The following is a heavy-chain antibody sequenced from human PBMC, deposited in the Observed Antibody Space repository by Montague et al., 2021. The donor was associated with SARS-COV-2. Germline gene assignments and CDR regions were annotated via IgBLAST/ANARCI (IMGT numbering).Heavy chain of an antibody. CDR3: ARGLWFGELLYYYYYYGMDV. J-gene: IGHJ6*02. CDR2: TYYRPKWYN. D-gene: IGHD3-10*01. Sequence: CAISGDSVSSNSAAWNWIRQPPSRGLEWLGRTYYRPKWYNDYAVSVKSRITINPDTSKNQFSLQLNSVTPEDTAVYYCARGLWFGELLYYYYYYGMDVWGQGTTVTVSS. V-gene: IGHV6-1*01. CDR1: GDSVSSNSAA.